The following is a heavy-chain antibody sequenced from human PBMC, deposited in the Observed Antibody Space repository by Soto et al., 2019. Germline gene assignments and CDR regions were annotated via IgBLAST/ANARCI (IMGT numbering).Heavy chain of an antibody. J-gene: IGHJ4*02. D-gene: IGHD1-26*01. CDR1: GASVSSGTHS. CDR3: ARHQVGLRTHCFEY. CDR2: IYQGGTA. Sequence: PSETLSLTCSVSGASVSSGTHSWSWIRQPPGKGLEWIGYIYQGGTAFYNPSLNNRVTISVDRSKNHLSLNVTSVTAADTAVYYCARHQVGLRTHCFEYWGQGIKVTVSS. V-gene: IGHV4-30-2*01.